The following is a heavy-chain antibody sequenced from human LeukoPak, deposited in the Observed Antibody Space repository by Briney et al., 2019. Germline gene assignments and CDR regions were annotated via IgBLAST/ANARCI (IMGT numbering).Heavy chain of an antibody. D-gene: IGHD4-17*01. V-gene: IGHV1-18*01. CDR1: GYSFVLYG. CDR2: ISTYNGNT. CDR3: ARDEDYGIFVNVEY. J-gene: IGHJ4*02. Sequence: ASVNVSCKASGYSFVLYGITWVRQAPGQGPEWMGWISTYNGNTKYAEKFQGRVTMTTDTPTSTAYMELRSQRSDDTAVYYCARDEDYGIFVNVEYWGQGTLVTV.